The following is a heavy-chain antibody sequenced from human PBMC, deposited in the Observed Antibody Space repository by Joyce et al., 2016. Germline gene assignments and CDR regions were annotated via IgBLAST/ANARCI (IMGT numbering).Heavy chain of an antibody. CDR1: GGNFYDYT. V-gene: IGHV1-69*04. CDR2: IIPIVGVA. D-gene: IGHD2/OR15-2a*01. CDR3: TRGRIEYSKTFNAYDI. Sequence: VQLVQSGAEVKKPGSSVKVSCKVSGGNFYDYTITWVRQAPGQGLEWMGRIIPIVGVANYAREFRGRVALTADKSTATAYLELNSLRLDDTAMFFCTRGRIEYSKTFNAYDIWGQGTMVTVSS. J-gene: IGHJ3*02.